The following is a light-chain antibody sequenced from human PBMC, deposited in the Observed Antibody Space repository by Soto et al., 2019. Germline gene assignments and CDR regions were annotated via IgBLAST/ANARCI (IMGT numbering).Light chain of an antibody. CDR2: DVS. CDR3: SSYTSSGTLYV. J-gene: IGLJ1*01. CDR1: SSDVGVYNY. V-gene: IGLV2-14*01. Sequence: QSALTQPASVSGSPGQSITISCTGTSSDVGVYNYVSWYQQHPGKAPKLMIYDVSNRPSGVSNRFSGSKSGNTASLTISGLQAEDEADHYCSSYTSSGTLYVFGTGTKLTVL.